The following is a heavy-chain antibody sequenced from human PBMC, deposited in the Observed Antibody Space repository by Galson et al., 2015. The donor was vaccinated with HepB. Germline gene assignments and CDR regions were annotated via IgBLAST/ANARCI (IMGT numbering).Heavy chain of an antibody. CDR3: AKDSQYYYDSSGYNWFDP. CDR2: ISGSGGST. V-gene: IGHV3-23*01. Sequence: SLRLSCAASGFTVSNNYMSWVRQAPGKGLEWVSAISGSGGSTYYADSVKGRFTISRDNSKNTLYLQMNSLRAEDTAVYYCAKDSQYYYDSSGYNWFDPWGQGTLVTVSS. D-gene: IGHD3-22*01. J-gene: IGHJ5*02. CDR1: GFTVSNNY.